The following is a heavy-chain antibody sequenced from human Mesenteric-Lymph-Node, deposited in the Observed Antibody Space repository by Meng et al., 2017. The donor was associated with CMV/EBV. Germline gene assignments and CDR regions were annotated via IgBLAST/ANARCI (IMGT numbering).Heavy chain of an antibody. CDR1: GFSFNTYT. CDR2: ISHDGIDK. J-gene: IGHJ4*02. Sequence: GGSLRLSCAASGFSFNTYTIHWVRQAPGKGLEWVTVISHDGIDKYYADSVQGRFTISRDNSKNTLYLQMNNLTSEDTALYYCARDAAKVGIHPPDYWGQGTLVTVSS. V-gene: IGHV3-30*04. CDR3: ARDAAKVGIHPPDY. D-gene: IGHD6-25*01.